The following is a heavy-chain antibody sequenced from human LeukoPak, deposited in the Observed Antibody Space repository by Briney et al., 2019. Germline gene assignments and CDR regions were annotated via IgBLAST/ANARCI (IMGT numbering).Heavy chain of an antibody. Sequence: PSETLSLTCTVSGDSISSYYWSWIRQPPGKGLEWIGYIYYSGSTNYNPSLKSRVTISVDTSKNQFSLKLSSVTAADTAVYYCARTRITIFGVVIPDAFDIWGQGTMVTVSS. CDR3: ARTRITIFGVVIPDAFDI. D-gene: IGHD3-3*01. J-gene: IGHJ3*02. V-gene: IGHV4-59*01. CDR2: IYYSGST. CDR1: GDSISSYY.